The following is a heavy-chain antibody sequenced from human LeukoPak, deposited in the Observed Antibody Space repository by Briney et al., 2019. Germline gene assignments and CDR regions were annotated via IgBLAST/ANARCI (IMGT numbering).Heavy chain of an antibody. D-gene: IGHD6-13*01. CDR1: GFTFSSYS. CDR2: ITSSSFNI. V-gene: IGHV3-21*01. CDR3: ARVGPDGYSSSWYMAV. Sequence: GGSLRHSCAASGFTFSSYSMNWVRQAPGKGLECVSYITSSSFNIYYADSVQGRFTISRDNAKNSLYLQMNSLRAEDTALYYCARVGPDGYSSSWYMAVWSKGTTVTVSS. J-gene: IGHJ6*03.